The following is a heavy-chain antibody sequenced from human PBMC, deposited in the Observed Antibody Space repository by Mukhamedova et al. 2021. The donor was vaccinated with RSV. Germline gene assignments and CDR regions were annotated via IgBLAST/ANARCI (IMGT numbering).Heavy chain of an antibody. Sequence: GQGLQWMGGIIPIVGKPSLAQEFQGRLTITADKYTSTFYMDLTTLTSEDTAVYYCARDGVSSATYGGAWFDSWGQGTLVTVSP. CDR2: IIPIVGKP. V-gene: IGHV1-69*06. J-gene: IGHJ5*01. D-gene: IGHD6-19*01. CDR3: ARDGVSSATYGGAWFDS.